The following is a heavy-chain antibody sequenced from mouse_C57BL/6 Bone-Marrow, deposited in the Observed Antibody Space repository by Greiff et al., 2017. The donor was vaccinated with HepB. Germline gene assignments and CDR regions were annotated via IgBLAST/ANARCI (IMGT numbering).Heavy chain of an antibody. V-gene: IGHV1-54*01. J-gene: IGHJ1*03. CDR3: GSKPRYFDV. CDR2: INPGSGGT. Sequence: QVQLQQSGAELVRPGTSVRVSCKASGYAFTNYLIEWVKQRPGQGLEWIGVINPGSGGTNYNEKFKGKATLTADKSSSTAYMQLSSLTSEDSAVYFCGSKPRYFDVWGTGTTVTVSS. CDR1: GYAFTNYL.